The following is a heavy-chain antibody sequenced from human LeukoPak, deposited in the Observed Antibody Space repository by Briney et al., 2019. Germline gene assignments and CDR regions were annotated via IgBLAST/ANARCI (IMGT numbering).Heavy chain of an antibody. V-gene: IGHV1-2*02. CDR3: ARADYGDYSNFDY. Sequence: ASVKVSCKASGYTFTGYYMHWVRQAPGQGLEWMGWINPNSGGTNYAQKFQGRVTMTRDTSISTAYMEPSRLRSDDTAVYYCARADYGDYSNFDYWGQGTLVTVSS. CDR1: GYTFTGYY. D-gene: IGHD4-17*01. CDR2: INPNSGGT. J-gene: IGHJ4*02.